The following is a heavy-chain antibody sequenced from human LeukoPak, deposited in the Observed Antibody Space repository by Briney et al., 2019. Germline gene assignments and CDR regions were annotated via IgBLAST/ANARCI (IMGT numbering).Heavy chain of an antibody. V-gene: IGHV3-23*01. J-gene: IGHJ4*02. D-gene: IGHD6-19*01. Sequence: PGGSLRLSCAASGFTFNSYAMYWVRQAPGKGLEWISGIFGGGGSAHYADSVKGRFTISRDNSKNTLYLQMNSLRAEDTAVYYCGKTTAGYSSGRFPGWPVDYWGQGTLVTVSS. CDR3: GKTTAGYSSGRFPGWPVDY. CDR1: GFTFNSYA. CDR2: IFGGGGSA.